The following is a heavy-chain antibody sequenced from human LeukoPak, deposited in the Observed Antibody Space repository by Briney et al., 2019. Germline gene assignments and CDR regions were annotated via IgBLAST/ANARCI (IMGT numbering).Heavy chain of an antibody. J-gene: IGHJ4*02. V-gene: IGHV3-11*01. D-gene: IGHD3-16*02. CDR2: ISSSGSTI. CDR1: GFTFSDYY. Sequence: GGSLRLSCAASGFTFSDYYMSWIRQAPGKGLEWVSYISSSGSTIYYADSVKGRFTISRDNAKNSLYLQMNSLRAEDTAVYYCARERDDYVWGSYPLDYWGQGTLVTVSS. CDR3: ARERDDYVWGSYPLDY.